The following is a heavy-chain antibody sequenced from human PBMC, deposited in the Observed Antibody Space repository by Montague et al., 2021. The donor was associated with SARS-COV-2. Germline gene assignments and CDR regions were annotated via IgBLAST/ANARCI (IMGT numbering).Heavy chain of an antibody. Sequence: SLRLSCAASGIAFSSYAMHWVRQAPGKELEWVAVISYDGSNKYYADSVKGRFTISRDNSKNTLYLQMNSLRAEDTAVYYCAAPMVKDYWGQGTLVTVSS. V-gene: IGHV3-30-3*01. CDR1: GIAFSSYA. CDR2: ISYDGSNK. D-gene: IGHD5-18*01. CDR3: AAPMVKDY. J-gene: IGHJ4*02.